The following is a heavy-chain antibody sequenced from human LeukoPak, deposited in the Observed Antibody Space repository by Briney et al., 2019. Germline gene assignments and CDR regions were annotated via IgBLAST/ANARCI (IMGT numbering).Heavy chain of an antibody. J-gene: IGHJ4*02. CDR2: ISWNSGSI. CDR1: GFTFDDYA. CDR3: AKDLLRWSFDY. V-gene: IGHV3-9*01. D-gene: IGHD4-23*01. Sequence: GGSLRLSCAASGFTFDDYAMHWVRQAPGKGLEWVSGISWNSGSIGYADSVKGRFTISRDKSKNTLYLQMNSPRADDTAVCYCAKDLLRWSFDYWGQGTLVTVSS.